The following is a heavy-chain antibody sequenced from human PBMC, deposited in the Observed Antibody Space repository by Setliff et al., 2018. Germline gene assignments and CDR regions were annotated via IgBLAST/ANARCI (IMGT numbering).Heavy chain of an antibody. CDR3: ARSDWDSSGYYYFDY. Sequence: SETLSLTCNVSGGSVSSTSHYWGWIRQPPGKGMEWIGSVYYSGYTYYNPSLKSRVTISVDTSKNQFSLRLSSVTAADTAVYFCARSDWDSSGYYYFDYWGQGTLVTVSS. J-gene: IGHJ4*02. V-gene: IGHV4-39*07. D-gene: IGHD3-22*01. CDR2: VYYSGYT. CDR1: GGSVSSTSHY.